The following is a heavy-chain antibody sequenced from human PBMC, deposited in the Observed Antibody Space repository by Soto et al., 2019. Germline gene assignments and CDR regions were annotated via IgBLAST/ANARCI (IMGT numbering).Heavy chain of an antibody. D-gene: IGHD6-6*01. Sequence: EVQLLESGGGLVQPGGSLRLSCGASGFTFSVYAMTWVRQAPGKGLEWVSAISGNGGSTYYADSVKGRFTISRDNSKSTRHLQMHSLRVEATAAYYCAKARTFGPPLVRFDSWGQGTLVTVSS. CDR3: AKARTFGPPLVRFDS. V-gene: IGHV3-23*01. CDR2: ISGNGGST. J-gene: IGHJ4*02. CDR1: GFTFSVYA.